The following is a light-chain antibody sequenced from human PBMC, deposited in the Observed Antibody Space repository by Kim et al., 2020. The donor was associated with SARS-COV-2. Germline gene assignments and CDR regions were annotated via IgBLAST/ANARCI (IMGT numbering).Light chain of an antibody. CDR3: QAWDSSTGV. CDR2: QDS. V-gene: IGLV3-1*01. J-gene: IGLJ1*01. Sequence: SYELTQPPSVSVSPGQTASITCSGDKLVDKYACWYQQKPGQSPVLVIYQDSKRPSGIPERFSGSNSGNTAPLTISGTQAMDEADYYCQAWDSSTGVFGTG. CDR1: KLVDKY.